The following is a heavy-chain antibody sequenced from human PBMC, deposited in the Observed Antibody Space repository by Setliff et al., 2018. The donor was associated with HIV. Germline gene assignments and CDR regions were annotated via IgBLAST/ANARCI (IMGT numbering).Heavy chain of an antibody. CDR3: ARVRRYSSSFYYMDD. Sequence: PSETLSLTCTDSGGSISSHYWSWIRQPPGKGREWIGYIYTGGSTNYNPSLKSRVTIFVNTSKNQLALKLSSVTVADTAVYYCARVRRYSSSFYYMDDWGKGTTVTVSS. V-gene: IGHV4-4*08. CDR1: GGSISSHY. CDR2: IYTGGST. J-gene: IGHJ6*03. D-gene: IGHD6-6*01.